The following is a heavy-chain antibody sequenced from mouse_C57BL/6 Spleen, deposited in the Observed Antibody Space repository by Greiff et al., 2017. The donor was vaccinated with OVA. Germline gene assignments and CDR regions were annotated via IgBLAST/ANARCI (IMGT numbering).Heavy chain of an antibody. Sequence: VQLQQSGPELVKPGASVKISCKASGYAFSSSWMNWVKQRPGKGLEWIGRIYPGDGDTNYNGKFKGKATLTADKSSSTAYMQRSSLTSEDSAVYFCARYGTHDYWGQGTTLTVSS. D-gene: IGHD4-1*01. J-gene: IGHJ2*01. CDR1: GYAFSSSW. CDR2: IYPGDGDT. CDR3: ARYGTHDY. V-gene: IGHV1-82*01.